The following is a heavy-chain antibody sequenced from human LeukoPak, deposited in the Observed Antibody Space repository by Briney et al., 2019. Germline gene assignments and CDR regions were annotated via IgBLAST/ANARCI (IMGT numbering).Heavy chain of an antibody. J-gene: IGHJ6*03. CDR3: ARVLRGYTSYYYYYYMDV. D-gene: IGHD5-18*01. Sequence: PSETLSLTCAVSGYSISSGYYWGWIRQPPGKGLEWIGSIYHSGSTYYNPSLKSRVTISADTSKNQFSLKLSSVTAADTAVYYCARVLRGYTSYYYYYYMDVWGKGTTVTVSS. CDR2: IYHSGST. CDR1: GYSISSGYY. V-gene: IGHV4-38-2*01.